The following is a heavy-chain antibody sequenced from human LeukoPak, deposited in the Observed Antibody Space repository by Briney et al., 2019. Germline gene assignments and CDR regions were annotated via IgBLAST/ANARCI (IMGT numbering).Heavy chain of an antibody. D-gene: IGHD3-10*01. J-gene: IGHJ6*02. CDR1: GYTFTGYY. Sequence: ASVKVSCKASGYTFTGYYMHWVRQAPGQGLEWMGWINPNSGGTNYAQKFQGWVTMTRDTSISTAYMELSRLRSDDTAVYYCARWAGWFGDRDYYGMDVWGQGTTVTVSS. V-gene: IGHV1-2*04. CDR3: ARWAGWFGDRDYYGMDV. CDR2: INPNSGGT.